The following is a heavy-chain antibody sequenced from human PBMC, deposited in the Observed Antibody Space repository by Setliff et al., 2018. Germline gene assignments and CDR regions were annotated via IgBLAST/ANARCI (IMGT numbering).Heavy chain of an antibody. CDR3: AKDRYSFGSQMYWNSFSL. CDR1: NGSLDRSGYY. Sequence: NPSETLSLTCTVSNGSLDRSGYYWGWIRQPPGKGLEWIASVYHRGSTYYNPSLKSRVTISVDMSRNQFSLQLKSVTAADTAVYYCAKDRYSFGSQMYWNSFSLWGPGTMVTVS. J-gene: IGHJ3*01. V-gene: IGHV4-39*02. D-gene: IGHD1-1*01. CDR2: VYHRGST.